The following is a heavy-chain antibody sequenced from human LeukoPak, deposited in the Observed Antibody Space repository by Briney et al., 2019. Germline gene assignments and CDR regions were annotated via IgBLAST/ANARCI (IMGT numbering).Heavy chain of an antibody. V-gene: IGHV1-24*01. Sequence: GASVKVSCKVSGYTLTELSMHWVRQAPGKGLEWMGGFDPEDGETIYAQKFQGRVTMTEDTSTDTAYMELSSLRSEDTAVYYCATGIGSYGDPQVDYWGQGTLVTVSS. D-gene: IGHD4-17*01. CDR2: FDPEDGET. CDR3: ATGIGSYGDPQVDY. CDR1: GYTLTELS. J-gene: IGHJ4*02.